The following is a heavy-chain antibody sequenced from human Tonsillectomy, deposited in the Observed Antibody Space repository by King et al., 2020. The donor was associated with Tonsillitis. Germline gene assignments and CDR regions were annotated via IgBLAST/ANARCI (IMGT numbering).Heavy chain of an antibody. Sequence: VQLVESGGGLVQPGGCLRLSCAVSGFTFSSYWMHWVRQAPGEGLVWVSRINSEGSRATYADSVKGRFTVSRDNARNTLYLEMSSLRAEDTAVYYCGREYYGILAGYYLDSWGQGTLVTVSS. J-gene: IGHJ4*02. CDR1: GFTFSSYW. V-gene: IGHV3-74*03. CDR2: INSEGSRA. D-gene: IGHD3-9*01. CDR3: GREYYGILAGYYLDS.